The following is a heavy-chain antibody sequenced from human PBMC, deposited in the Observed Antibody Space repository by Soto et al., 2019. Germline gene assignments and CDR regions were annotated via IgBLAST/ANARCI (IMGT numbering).Heavy chain of an antibody. D-gene: IGHD5-12*01. J-gene: IGHJ6*03. CDR3: AKKGLRGDYYYYMDV. CDR2: ISEGGGST. CDR1: GFTFSSYG. Sequence: GGSLRLSCAISGFTFSSYGMSWVRQAPGKGLEWVSGISEGGGSTYYADSVKGRFTISRYNSKNTLYMQMKSLRVEDTAVYYCAKKGLRGDYYYYMDVWGKGTTVTVSS. V-gene: IGHV3-23*01.